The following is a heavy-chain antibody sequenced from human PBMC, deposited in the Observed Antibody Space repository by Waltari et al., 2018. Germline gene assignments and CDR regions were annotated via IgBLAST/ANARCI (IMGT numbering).Heavy chain of an antibody. Sequence: QVQLQQWGAGLLKPSETLSLTCAVYGGSFSGYYWSWIRQPPGKGLEWIGEINHSGSTNYNPSLKSRVTISVDTSKNQFSLKLSSVTAADTAVYYCARGPSRGSSWYYYYYYMDVWGKGTTVTISS. CDR1: GGSFSGYY. V-gene: IGHV4-34*01. D-gene: IGHD6-13*01. CDR2: INHSGST. CDR3: ARGPSRGSSWYYYYYYMDV. J-gene: IGHJ6*03.